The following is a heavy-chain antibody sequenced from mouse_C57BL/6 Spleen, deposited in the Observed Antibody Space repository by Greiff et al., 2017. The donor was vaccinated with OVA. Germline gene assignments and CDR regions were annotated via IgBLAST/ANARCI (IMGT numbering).Heavy chain of an antibody. CDR2: IYPRSGNT. V-gene: IGHV1-81*01. D-gene: IGHD1-1*01. Sequence: VQLQQSGAELARPGASVKLSCKASGYTFTSYGISWVKQRTGQGLEWIGEIYPRSGNTYYNEKFKGKATLTADKSSSTAYMELRSLTSEDSAVYFCARRDYGSSPSYYFDYWGQGTTLTVSS. J-gene: IGHJ2*01. CDR3: ARRDYGSSPSYYFDY. CDR1: GYTFTSYG.